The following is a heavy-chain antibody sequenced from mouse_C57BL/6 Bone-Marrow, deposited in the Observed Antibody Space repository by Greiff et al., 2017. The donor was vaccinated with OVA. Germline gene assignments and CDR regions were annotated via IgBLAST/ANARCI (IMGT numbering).Heavy chain of an antibody. J-gene: IGHJ4*01. V-gene: IGHV1-62-2*01. CDR3: ARHDRYYYDGGDDARDY. CDR1: GYTFTEYT. CDR2: FYPGSGSI. D-gene: IGHD1-1*01. Sequence: QVQLQQSGAELVKPGASVKLSCKASGYTFTEYTIHWVKQRSGQGLEWIGWFYPGSGSIKYNEKFKDKVTLTADKASSTVYLELSRLTSEDSGVEFCARHDRYYYDGGDDARDYWGQGTSVTVSS.